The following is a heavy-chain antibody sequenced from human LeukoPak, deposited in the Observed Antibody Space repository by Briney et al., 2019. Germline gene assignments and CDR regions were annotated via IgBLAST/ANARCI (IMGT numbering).Heavy chain of an antibody. CDR1: GFTFSSYW. CDR3: AKDGNWARFEN. D-gene: IGHD7-27*01. Sequence: GGSLRLSCAASGFTFSSYWMHWVRQAPGKGLVWVSRINSDGSSTSYADSVKGRFTISRDNSKNTLYLQMNSPRAEDTAAYYCAKDGNWARFENWGQGTLVTVSS. J-gene: IGHJ4*02. V-gene: IGHV3-74*01. CDR2: INSDGSST.